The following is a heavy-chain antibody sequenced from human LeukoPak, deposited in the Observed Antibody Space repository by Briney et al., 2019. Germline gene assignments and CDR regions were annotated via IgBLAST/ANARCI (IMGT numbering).Heavy chain of an antibody. Sequence: PGGSLRLSCAASGFTFSSCAMSWVRQAPGKGPEWVSAISGSGGKTWYRDSVKGRFTISRDNSKNTLYLQMNSLRAEDTAVYYCAKDPIVFNSGDYYLGAFNIWGQGTMVTVS. V-gene: IGHV3-23*01. CDR1: GFTFSSCA. D-gene: IGHD2-21*02. CDR3: AKDPIVFNSGDYYLGAFNI. J-gene: IGHJ3*02. CDR2: ISGSGGKT.